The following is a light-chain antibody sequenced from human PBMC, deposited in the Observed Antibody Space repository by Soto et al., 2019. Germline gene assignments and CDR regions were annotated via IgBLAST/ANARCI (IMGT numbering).Light chain of an antibody. J-gene: IGLJ3*02. Sequence: QSVLTQPPSVSGAPGQRVTISCTGSSSKIGADYDVHWYQQVPGTAPKLLIYDTTNRPSGVPDRFSGSKSGTSASLAITGLQAEDEADYYCQSYDRTLSASAVFGGGTQLTVL. V-gene: IGLV1-40*01. CDR2: DTT. CDR3: QSYDRTLSASAV. CDR1: SSKIGADYD.